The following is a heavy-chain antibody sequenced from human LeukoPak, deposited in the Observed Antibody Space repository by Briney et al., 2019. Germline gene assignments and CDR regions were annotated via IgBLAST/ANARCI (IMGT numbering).Heavy chain of an antibody. Sequence: GASVKVSCKASGCTFTGYYMHWVRQAPGQGLEWMGWINPNSGGTNYAQKFQGRVTMTRDTSISTAYMELSRLRSDDTAVYYCARDPGSSTSSYYYGMDVWGQGTTVTVSS. CDR3: ARDPGSSTSSYYYGMDV. CDR2: INPNSGGT. D-gene: IGHD2-2*01. CDR1: GCTFTGYY. V-gene: IGHV1-2*02. J-gene: IGHJ6*02.